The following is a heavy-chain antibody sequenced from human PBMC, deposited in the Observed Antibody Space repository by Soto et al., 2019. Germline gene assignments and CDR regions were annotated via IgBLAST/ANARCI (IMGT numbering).Heavy chain of an antibody. J-gene: IGHJ4*02. CDR2: ISGYNSIT. V-gene: IGHV1-18*01. D-gene: IGHD6-13*01. CDR3: ARAVGSTDD. Sequence: QVQLVQSGAEVKKPGASVKVSCEASGYTFSSYGISWVRQAPGQGFEWMGWISGYNSITRYAQKFQGRVTMTTDTSTSTAYMELRARRSDDTAVYYCARAVGSTDDWGQGTLVTVSS. CDR1: GYTFSSYG.